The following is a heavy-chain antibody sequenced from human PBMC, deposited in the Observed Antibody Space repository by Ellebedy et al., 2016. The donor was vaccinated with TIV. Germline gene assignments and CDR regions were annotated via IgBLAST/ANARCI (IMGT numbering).Heavy chain of an antibody. J-gene: IGHJ4*02. CDR1: GFTVSSNY. V-gene: IGHV3-66*01. CDR3: ARDLSGAGGPGY. Sequence: GGSLRLSCAASGFTVSSNYMSWVRQALGKGLEWVSVIYSGGSTYYADSVKGRFTISRDNSKNTLYLQMNSLRAEDTAVYYCARDLSGAGGPGYWGQGTLVTVSS. CDR2: IYSGGST. D-gene: IGHD3-10*01.